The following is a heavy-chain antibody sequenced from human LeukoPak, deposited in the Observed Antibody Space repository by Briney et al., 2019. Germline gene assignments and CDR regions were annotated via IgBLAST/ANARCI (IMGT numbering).Heavy chain of an antibody. D-gene: IGHD3-9*01. CDR3: ARDLLWDYDILTVFDP. Sequence: SETLSLTCTVSGGSISSSSYYWGWIRQPPGKGLEWIGSIYYSGSTYYNPSLKSRVTISVDTSKNQFSLKLSSVTAADTAVYYCARDLLWDYDILTVFDPWGQGTLVTVSS. CDR1: GGSISSSSYY. J-gene: IGHJ5*02. CDR2: IYYSGST. V-gene: IGHV4-39*07.